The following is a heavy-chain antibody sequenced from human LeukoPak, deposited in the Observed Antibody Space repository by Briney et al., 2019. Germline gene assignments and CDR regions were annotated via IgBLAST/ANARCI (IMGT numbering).Heavy chain of an antibody. CDR1: GHTFSISW. CDR2: IYVGDSDT. Sequence: GDSLKISCKGSGHTFSISWIGWVRQKPGEGLEWMGIIYVGDSDTRYNPSFQGQVTISADRSTGTAYLQWSSLKSPDTAIYYCARCGHYDAYRVWGQGTLVSVSS. CDR3: ARCGHYDAYRV. J-gene: IGHJ3*01. D-gene: IGHD2-21*02. V-gene: IGHV5-51*01.